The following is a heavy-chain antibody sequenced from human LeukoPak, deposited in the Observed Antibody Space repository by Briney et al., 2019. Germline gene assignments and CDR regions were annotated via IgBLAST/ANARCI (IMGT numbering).Heavy chain of an antibody. J-gene: IGHJ4*02. Sequence: ASVEVSCKASGGTFSSYAISWVRQAPGQGLEWMGGIIPIFGTANYAQKFQGRVTITADESTSTAYMELSSLRSEDTAVYYCARGEAIYDILTGYYPDPFDYWGQGTLVTVSS. D-gene: IGHD3-9*01. V-gene: IGHV1-69*13. CDR3: ARGEAIYDILTGYYPDPFDY. CDR1: GGTFSSYA. CDR2: IIPIFGTA.